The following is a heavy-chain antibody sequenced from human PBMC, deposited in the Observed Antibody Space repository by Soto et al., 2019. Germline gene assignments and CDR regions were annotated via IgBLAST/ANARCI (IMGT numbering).Heavy chain of an antibody. J-gene: IGHJ4*02. Sequence: QLQLQESGPGLVKPSETLSLTCTVSGGSITSSSHYWGWIRQPPGKGLECIGNIYYDGNTYYNPSLKSLVTISLDTSKNQFSLRLNSVTAADTAVYYCARSSITPRLFMYPFVYWGQGTLVTVSS. D-gene: IGHD6-6*01. V-gene: IGHV4-39*01. CDR3: ARSSITPRLFMYPFVY. CDR2: IYYDGNT. CDR1: GGSITSSSHY.